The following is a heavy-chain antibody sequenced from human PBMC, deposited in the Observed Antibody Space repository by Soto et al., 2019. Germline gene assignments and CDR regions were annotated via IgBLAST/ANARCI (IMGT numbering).Heavy chain of an antibody. J-gene: IGHJ6*02. CDR2: INHSGST. CDR3: ARDLSGYYYGMDG. CDR1: GGSFSGYF. Sequence: QVHLQQWGAGLLKPSETLSLTCAVYGGSFSGYFWNWVRQTPGTGLEWSVEINHSGSTKYNPSLKSRVTLSVDTSKNQFSLRVFSVTAADTAVYYCARDLSGYYYGMDGWGQGTTVTVS. V-gene: IGHV4-34*01.